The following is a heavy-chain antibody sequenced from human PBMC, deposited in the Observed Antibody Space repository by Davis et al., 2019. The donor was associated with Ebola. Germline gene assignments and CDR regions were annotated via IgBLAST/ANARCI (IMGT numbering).Heavy chain of an antibody. CDR3: ANGYYYDSSGYYENDAFDI. CDR1: GGSISSYY. J-gene: IGHJ3*02. Sequence: PSETLSLTCTVSGGSISSYYWSWIRQPPGKGLEWIGYIYYSGSTNYNPSLKSRVTISVDTSKNQFSLKLSSVTAADTAVYYCANGYYYDSSGYYENDAFDIWGQGAMVTVSS. V-gene: IGHV4-59*01. CDR2: IYYSGST. D-gene: IGHD3-22*01.